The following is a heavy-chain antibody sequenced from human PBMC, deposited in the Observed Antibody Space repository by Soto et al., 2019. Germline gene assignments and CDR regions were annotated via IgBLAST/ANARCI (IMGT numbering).Heavy chain of an antibody. V-gene: IGHV5-51*01. CDR1: GYSFTSYW. Sequence: GESLKISCKGSGYSFTSYWIGWVRQMPGKGLEWMGIIYPGDSDTRYSPTFQGQVTISADKSIRTAYLQRSSLKASDTAMYYCARQQYDILTGYSSGFDYWGQGTLVTVSS. D-gene: IGHD3-9*01. J-gene: IGHJ4*02. CDR2: IYPGDSDT. CDR3: ARQQYDILTGYSSGFDY.